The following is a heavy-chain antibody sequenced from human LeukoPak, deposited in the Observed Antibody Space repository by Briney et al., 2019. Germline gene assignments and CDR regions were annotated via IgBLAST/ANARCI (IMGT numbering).Heavy chain of an antibody. CDR2: ICYSGST. CDR1: GGSISSSSYY. D-gene: IGHD2-2*02. Sequence: SETLSLTCTVSGGSISSSSYYWGWIRQPPGKGLEWIGSICYSGSTYYNPSLKSRVTISVDTSKNQFSLKLSSVTAADTAVYYCARHDSLRASKIVVVPAAIGYYFDYWGQGALVTVSS. V-gene: IGHV4-39*01. J-gene: IGHJ4*02. CDR3: ARHDSLRASKIVVVPAAIGYYFDY.